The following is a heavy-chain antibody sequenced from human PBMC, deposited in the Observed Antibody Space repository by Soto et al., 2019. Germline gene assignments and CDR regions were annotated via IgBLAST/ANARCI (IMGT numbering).Heavy chain of an antibody. D-gene: IGHD3-9*01. CDR3: ARISGYFDRQVNLAY. CDR1: GGSISSGDYY. CDR2: IYYSGST. J-gene: IGHJ4*01. Sequence: SETLSLTCTVSGGSISSGDYYWSWIRQPPGKGLEWIGYIYYSGSTYYNPSLKSRVTISVDTSKNQFSLKLSSVTAADTAVYYCARISGYFDRQVNLAYWGHRNLVTVSS. V-gene: IGHV4-30-4*01.